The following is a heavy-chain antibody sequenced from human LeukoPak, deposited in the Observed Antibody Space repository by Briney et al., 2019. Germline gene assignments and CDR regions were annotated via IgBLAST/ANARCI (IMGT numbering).Heavy chain of an antibody. V-gene: IGHV4-30-4*01. CDR1: GGSISSGDYY. D-gene: IGHD6-6*01. J-gene: IGHJ4*02. CDR3: ARESLGGPSWDY. Sequence: PSETLSLTCTVSGGSISSGDYYWSWIRQPPGKGLEWIGYIYYSGSTYYNPSLKSRVTISVDTSKNQFSLKLSSVTAADTAVYYCARESLGGPSWDYWGQGTLVTVSS. CDR2: IYYSGST.